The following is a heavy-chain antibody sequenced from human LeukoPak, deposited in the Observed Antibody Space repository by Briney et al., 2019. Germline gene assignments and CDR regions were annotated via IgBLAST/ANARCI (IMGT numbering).Heavy chain of an antibody. CDR1: GFTFSSYE. Sequence: PGGSLRLSCAASGFTFSSYEMNWVRQAPGKGLEWVSYISSSGSTIYYADSVKGRFTISRDNAKNSLYLQMNSLRAEDTAVYYCARDNYDSSGYYRRDAFDIWGQGTMFTVSS. CDR3: ARDNYDSSGYYRRDAFDI. V-gene: IGHV3-48*03. CDR2: ISSSGSTI. D-gene: IGHD3-22*01. J-gene: IGHJ3*02.